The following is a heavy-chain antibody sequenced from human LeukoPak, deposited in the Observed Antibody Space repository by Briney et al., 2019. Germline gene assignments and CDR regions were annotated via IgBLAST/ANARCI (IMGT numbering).Heavy chain of an antibody. CDR2: INPNSGGT. CDR1: GYTFTGYY. CDR3: ARCYNWNYYFDY. D-gene: IGHD1-7*01. J-gene: IGHJ4*02. Sequence: GSSVKVSCKASGYTFTGYYMHWVRQAPGQGLEWMGWINPNSGGTNYAQKFQGRVTMTRDTSISTAYMGLSRLRSDDTAVYYCARCYNWNYYFDYWGQGTLVTVSS. V-gene: IGHV1-2*02.